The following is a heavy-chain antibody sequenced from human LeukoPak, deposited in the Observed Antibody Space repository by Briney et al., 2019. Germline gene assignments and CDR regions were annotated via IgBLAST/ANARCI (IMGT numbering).Heavy chain of an antibody. CDR1: GYTFTNYG. D-gene: IGHD6-19*01. V-gene: IGHV1-2*02. CDR3: ARATGYSSGWDFDY. CDR2: INPNSGGT. J-gene: IGHJ4*02. Sequence: GASVRVSCKASGYTFTNYGFSWVRQAPGQGLEWMGWINPNSGGTNYAQKFQGRVTMTRDTSISTAYMELSRLRSDDTAVYYCARATGYSSGWDFDYWGQGTLVTVSS.